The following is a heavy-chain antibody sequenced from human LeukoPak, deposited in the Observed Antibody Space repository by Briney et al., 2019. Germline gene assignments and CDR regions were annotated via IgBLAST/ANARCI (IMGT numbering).Heavy chain of an antibody. D-gene: IGHD6-19*01. Sequence: SETLSLTCSVSGGSISISNYFWGWIRQPPGKGLEWIASRSSTGITHYHSSLESRISVSVETSKSQFSVRLTSLTAADTAVYYCAFSGWFWGAFDYWGQGILVTVSS. CDR1: GGSISISNYF. V-gene: IGHV4-39*01. J-gene: IGHJ4*02. CDR3: AFSGWFWGAFDY. CDR2: RSSTGIT.